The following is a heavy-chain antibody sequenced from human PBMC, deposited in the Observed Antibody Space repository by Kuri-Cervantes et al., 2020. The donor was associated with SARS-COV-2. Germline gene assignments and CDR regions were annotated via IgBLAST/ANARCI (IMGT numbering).Heavy chain of an antibody. CDR1: GYTFTSYG. CDR3: ASVGYSGYDPHGGMDV. Sequence: SVKVSCKASGYTFTSYGISWVRQAPGQGLEWMGGIIPIFGTANYAQKFQGRVTITADESTSTAYMELSSLRSEDTAVYYCASVGYSGYDPHGGMDVWGQGTTVTVSS. V-gene: IGHV1-69*13. J-gene: IGHJ6*02. CDR2: IIPIFGTA. D-gene: IGHD5-12*01.